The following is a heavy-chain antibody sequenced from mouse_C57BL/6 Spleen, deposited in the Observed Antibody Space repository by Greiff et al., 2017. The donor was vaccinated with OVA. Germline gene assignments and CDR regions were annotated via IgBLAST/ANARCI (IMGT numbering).Heavy chain of an antibody. CDR1: GYSITSGYY. V-gene: IGHV3-6*01. D-gene: IGHD2-1*01. CDR2: ISYDGSN. J-gene: IGHJ2*01. CDR3: AREGSFYYGNLDY. Sequence: VQLQQSGPGLVKPSQSLSLTCSVTGYSITSGYYWNWIRQFPGNQLEWMGYISYDGSNNYNPSLKNRISITRDTSKNQFFLKLNSVTTEDTATYYCAREGSFYYGNLDYWGQGTTLTVSS.